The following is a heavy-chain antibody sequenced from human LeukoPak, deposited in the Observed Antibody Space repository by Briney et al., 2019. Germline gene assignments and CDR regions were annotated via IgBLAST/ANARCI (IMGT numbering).Heavy chain of an antibody. V-gene: IGHV5-51*01. CDR2: IYPGDSDT. J-gene: IGHJ4*02. CDR1: GFSFTTYW. CDR3: ARKGAGTSYYFDY. Sequence: GESLKISCEGSGFSFTTYWIGWVRQMPGKGLEWMGIIYPGDSDTRVSPSFQGQVTISADKSTGTAYLQWSSLKSSDTAMYYCARKGAGTSYYFDYWGQGTLVTVSS.